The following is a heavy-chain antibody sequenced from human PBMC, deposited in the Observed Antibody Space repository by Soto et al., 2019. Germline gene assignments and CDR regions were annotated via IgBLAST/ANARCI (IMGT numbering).Heavy chain of an antibody. D-gene: IGHD3-9*01. V-gene: IGHV4-30-4*01. CDR3: ARDPLRYAGIDY. CDR1: GGSISSGDYY. CDR2: IYYSGST. Sequence: SETLSLTCTVAGGSISSGDYYWSWIRQPPGKGLEWIGYIYYSGSTYYNPSLKSRVTISVDTSKNQFSLKLSSVTAADTAVYYCARDPLRYAGIDYWGQGTLVTVSS. J-gene: IGHJ4*02.